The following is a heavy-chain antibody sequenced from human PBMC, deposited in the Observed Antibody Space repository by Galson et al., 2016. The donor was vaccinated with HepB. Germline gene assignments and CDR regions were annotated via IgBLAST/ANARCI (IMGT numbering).Heavy chain of an antibody. Sequence: SLRLSCAASGIIFNNDGVSWVRQAPGKGLEWVAAIRDSDGSTHFGDSAKGRFTISRDKNTVYLHMHSLTGEDTAVYYCGGIPWGSSRHRLWGQGTMVTVSP. CDR1: GIIFNNDG. CDR2: IRDSDGST. CDR3: GGIPWGSSRHRL. V-gene: IGHV3-23*01. J-gene: IGHJ3*01. D-gene: IGHD3-16*01.